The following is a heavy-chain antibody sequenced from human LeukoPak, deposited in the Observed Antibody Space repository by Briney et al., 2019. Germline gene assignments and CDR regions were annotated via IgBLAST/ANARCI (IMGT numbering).Heavy chain of an antibody. CDR2: IYYNGNS. CDR3: ARVWKYYYGSGSYSDAFDI. Sequence: SETLSLTCNVSGASISSGRNYWGWIRQSPGKGLEWIGSIYYNGNSYYNPSLKSRVSISVDTSKNQFSLKLSSVTAADTAVYYCARVWKYYYGSGSYSDAFDIWGQGTMVTVSS. V-gene: IGHV4-39*01. D-gene: IGHD3-10*01. CDR1: GASISSGRNY. J-gene: IGHJ3*02.